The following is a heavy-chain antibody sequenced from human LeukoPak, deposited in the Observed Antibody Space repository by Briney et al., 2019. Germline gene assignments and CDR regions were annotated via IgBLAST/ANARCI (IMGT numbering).Heavy chain of an antibody. CDR2: IYHSGST. V-gene: IGHV4-59*01. CDR3: ARVSCSGGNCYFDY. Sequence: SETLSLTCTVSGGSISSYYWSWIRQPPGKGLEWIGYIYHSGSTDYNPSLKSRVAQSVDTSKSQFSLKLRSVTAADTAVYYCARVSCSGGNCYFDYWGQGTLVTVSS. D-gene: IGHD2-15*01. CDR1: GGSISSYY. J-gene: IGHJ4*02.